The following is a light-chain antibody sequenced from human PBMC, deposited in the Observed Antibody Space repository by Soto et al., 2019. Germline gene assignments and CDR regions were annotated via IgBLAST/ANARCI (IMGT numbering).Light chain of an antibody. Sequence: DIQMTQSRSTLSASVGDRVTITCRASRSISNWLAWYQQRPGIAPKLLIFDASILQSGVPSRFSGSGSGTEFTLSISRLQTDDFATYYCQQYDSYSWTFGQGPRWIS. J-gene: IGKJ1*01. CDR1: RSISNW. V-gene: IGKV1-5*01. CDR2: DAS. CDR3: QQYDSYSWT.